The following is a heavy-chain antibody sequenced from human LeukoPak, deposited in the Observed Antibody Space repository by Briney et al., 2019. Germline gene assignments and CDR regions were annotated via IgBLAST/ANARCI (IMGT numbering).Heavy chain of an antibody. CDR2: ISGSGDST. Sequence: GGSLRLSCAASGFTFSTYAVNWVRQAPGKGLEWVSTISGSGDSTYYADSVKGRFTISRDNSKNTLYLQMNSLRAEDTAVYYCAKDRRATKQLIGYWGQGTLVTVSS. CDR1: GFTFSTYA. D-gene: IGHD6-6*01. J-gene: IGHJ4*02. V-gene: IGHV3-23*01. CDR3: AKDRRATKQLIGY.